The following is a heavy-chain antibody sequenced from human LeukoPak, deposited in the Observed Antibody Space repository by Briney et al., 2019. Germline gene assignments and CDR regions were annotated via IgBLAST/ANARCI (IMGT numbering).Heavy chain of an antibody. CDR2: ISSSGSTI. CDR3: ATRGDYGANSG. J-gene: IGHJ4*02. V-gene: IGHV3-48*04. D-gene: IGHD4/OR15-4a*01. Sequence: PGGSLRLSCAASGFTFSSYSINWVRQAPGKGLEWVSYISSSGSTIYYADSVKGRSTISRDNAKNSLYLQMSSLRAEDTAVYYCATRGDYGANSGWGQGTLVTVSS. CDR1: GFTFSSYS.